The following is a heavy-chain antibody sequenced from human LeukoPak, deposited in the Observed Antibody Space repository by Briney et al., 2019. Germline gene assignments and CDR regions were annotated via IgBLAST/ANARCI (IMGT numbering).Heavy chain of an antibody. CDR3: AKESITNYGDTFDY. Sequence: PGGSLRLSCAASGFPFTNYAVTWVRQAPGRGLEWIGAITGGASTTYYADSVKGRFTISRDNLKNTVSLQMNSLRAEDTAVYYCAKESITNYGDTFDYWGQGTLVTVSS. CDR2: ITGGASTT. CDR1: GFPFTNYA. D-gene: IGHD4-17*01. V-gene: IGHV3-23*01. J-gene: IGHJ4*02.